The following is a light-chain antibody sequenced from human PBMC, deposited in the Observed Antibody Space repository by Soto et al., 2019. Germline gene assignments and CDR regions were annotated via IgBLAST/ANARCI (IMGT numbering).Light chain of an antibody. CDR1: SGSVSTSHH. CDR2: TTN. CDR3: VLYLGSGIWV. Sequence: QTVVTQEPSFSVSPGGTVTLTCGLSSGSVSTSHHPSWYQQTPGQPPRTLIHTTNTRSSGVPDRFSGSILGNRAALTITGAQADDESDYYCVLYLGSGIWVFGGGTQLTVL. V-gene: IGLV8-61*01. J-gene: IGLJ3*02.